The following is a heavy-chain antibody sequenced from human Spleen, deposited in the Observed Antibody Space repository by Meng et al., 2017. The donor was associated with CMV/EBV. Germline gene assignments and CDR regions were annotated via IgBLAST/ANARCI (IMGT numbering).Heavy chain of an antibody. J-gene: IGHJ4*02. CDR3: AGAPWYYFDY. V-gene: IGHV3-30*14. CDR1: GFTFSSYA. Sequence: GESLKISCAASGFTFSSYAMHWVRQAPGKGLEWVAVISYDGSNKYYADSVKGRFTISRDNSKNTLYLQMNSLRAEDTAVYYCAGAPWYYFDYWGQGTLVTVSS. CDR2: ISYDGSNK.